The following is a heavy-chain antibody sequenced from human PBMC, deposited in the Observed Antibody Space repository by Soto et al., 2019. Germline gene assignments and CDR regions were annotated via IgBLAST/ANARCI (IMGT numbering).Heavy chain of an antibody. CDR2: IYTSGST. CDR3: AREGQGERSGVHYSPYWYFDL. J-gene: IGHJ2*01. Sequence: QVQLQESGPGLVKPSETLSLTCTVSGGSISSYYWSWIRQPAGKGLEWIGRIYTSGSTNYNPSLKSRVTMSVDTSKNQFSLKLSSVTAADTAVYYCAREGQGERSGVHYSPYWYFDLWGRGTLVTVSS. V-gene: IGHV4-4*07. CDR1: GGSISSYY. D-gene: IGHD2-15*01.